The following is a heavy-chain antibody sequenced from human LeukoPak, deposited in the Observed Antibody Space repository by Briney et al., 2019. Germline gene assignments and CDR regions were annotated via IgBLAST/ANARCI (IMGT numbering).Heavy chain of an antibody. Sequence: SVKVSCKASGGTFSSYAISWVRQAPGQGLEWMGGIVPIFGTANYAQKFQGRVTITTDESTSKAYIELSSLRSEYTAVYYCASEYLESSGRVDYWGQGTLVTVSS. D-gene: IGHD2-15*01. CDR1: GGTFSSYA. J-gene: IGHJ4*02. CDR2: IVPIFGTA. CDR3: ASEYLESSGRVDY. V-gene: IGHV1-69*05.